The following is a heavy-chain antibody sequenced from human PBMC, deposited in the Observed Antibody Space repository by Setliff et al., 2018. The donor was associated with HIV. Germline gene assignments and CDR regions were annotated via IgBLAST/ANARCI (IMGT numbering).Heavy chain of an antibody. Sequence: RRSLRRSCAASGLSFSAYAINWIRQEQGKGLEWVSAISPDSVTTLYRDSVKGRFSISRDNSRNTLYLQMNSLTVEYTALYYCALWTYYYGTWGRGTLVTSPQ. CDR2: ISPDSVTT. CDR3: ALWTYYYGT. V-gene: IGHV3-23*02. D-gene: IGHD3-10*01. CDR1: GLSFSAYA. J-gene: IGHJ4*02.